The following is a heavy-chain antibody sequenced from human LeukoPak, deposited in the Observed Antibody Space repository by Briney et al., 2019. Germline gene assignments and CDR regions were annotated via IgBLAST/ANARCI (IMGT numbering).Heavy chain of an antibody. CDR3: ARDDVTTGGAIDY. V-gene: IGHV1-2*02. D-gene: IGHD4-17*01. CDR1: GYTFTGYY. CDR2: INANSGGT. Sequence: ASVKVSCKASGYTFTGYYMHWVRQAPGQGLEWMGWINANSGGTNYAQKFQGRVTMTRDKSISTAYMELSRLRSDDTAVYYCARDDVTTGGAIDYWGQGTLVTVSS. J-gene: IGHJ4*02.